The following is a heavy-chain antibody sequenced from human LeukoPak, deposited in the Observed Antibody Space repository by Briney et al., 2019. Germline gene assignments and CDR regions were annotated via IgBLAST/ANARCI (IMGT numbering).Heavy chain of an antibody. CDR3: ARVPYSSGWYFDY. J-gene: IGHJ4*02. CDR2: IIPIFGTA. D-gene: IGHD6-19*01. CDR1: GGTFSSYA. V-gene: IGHV1-69*06. Sequence: GASVKVSCKASGGTFSSYAISWVRQAPGQGLEWMGGIIPIFGTANYAQKFQGRVTITADKSTSTASMELSSLRSEATAVYYCARVPYSSGWYFDYWGQGTLVTVSS.